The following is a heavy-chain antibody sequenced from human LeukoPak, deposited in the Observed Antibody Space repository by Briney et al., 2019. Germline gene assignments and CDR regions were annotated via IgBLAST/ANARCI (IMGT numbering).Heavy chain of an antibody. CDR1: GGSISSSSYY. CDR2: IYYSGST. D-gene: IGHD5-18*01. V-gene: IGHV4-39*02. J-gene: IGHJ4*02. Sequence: SETLSLTCTVSGGSISSSSYYWGWIRQPPGKGLEWIGSIYYSGSTYYNPSLKSRVTISVDTSKNQFSLKLSSVTAADTAVYYCARDGGYGYGRVNWDYWGQGTLVTVSS. CDR3: ARDGGYGYGRVNWDY.